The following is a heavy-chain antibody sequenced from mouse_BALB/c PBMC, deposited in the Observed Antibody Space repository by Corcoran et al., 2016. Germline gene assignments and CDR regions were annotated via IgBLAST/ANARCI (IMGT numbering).Heavy chain of an antibody. Sequence: EVQLQQSGPELVKPGASVKISCKASGYSFTGYFMNWVMQSHGKSLEWIGRINPYNGDTFYNQKFKGKATLTVDKSSSTAHMELRSLASEDSAVYYCARSGDYYGSSYAMDYWGQGTSVTVSS. CDR1: GYSFTGYF. CDR3: ARSGDYYGSSYAMDY. CDR2: INPYNGDT. J-gene: IGHJ4*01. V-gene: IGHV1-20*02. D-gene: IGHD1-1*01.